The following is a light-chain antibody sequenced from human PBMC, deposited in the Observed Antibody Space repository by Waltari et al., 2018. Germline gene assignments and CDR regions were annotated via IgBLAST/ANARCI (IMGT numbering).Light chain of an antibody. Sequence: QSALTQPASVSGSPGQSITISCTGTSSDVGGYNYVSWYPQHPGKAPKLMIYDVSNRPSGVSNRFSASKSGNTASLTISGLQAEDEADYYCSSYTSTDVVFGGGTKLTVL. CDR2: DVS. CDR1: SSDVGGYNY. J-gene: IGLJ2*01. CDR3: SSYTSTDVV. V-gene: IGLV2-14*01.